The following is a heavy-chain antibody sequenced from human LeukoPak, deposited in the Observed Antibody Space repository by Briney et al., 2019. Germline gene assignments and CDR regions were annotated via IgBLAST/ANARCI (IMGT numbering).Heavy chain of an antibody. CDR1: GFTFDDYA. D-gene: IGHD3-22*01. CDR3: EKDISEYSYDSRDWGAFDI. V-gene: IGHV3-9*01. Sequence: GGSLRLSCAASGFTFDDYAMHWVRQAPWKGLEWVSGISCNSGSIDYAYSLKVLFTISRANASNSLYLQMNSLSAEDTALYYCEKDISEYSYDSRDWGAFDIWGQGTMVTVSS. CDR2: ISCNSGSI. J-gene: IGHJ3*02.